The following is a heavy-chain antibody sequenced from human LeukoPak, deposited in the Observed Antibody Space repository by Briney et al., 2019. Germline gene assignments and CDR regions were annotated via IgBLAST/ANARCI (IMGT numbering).Heavy chain of an antibody. V-gene: IGHV4-34*01. J-gene: IGHJ4*02. CDR3: ARHRKGSSSFFDY. CDR2: INHSGSA. Sequence: SGTLSLTCAVSGGSFSGYYWTWIRQPPGKGLEWIGEINHSGSANYNPSLKSRVTISLDTSKNQFSLKLSSVTAADTAVYYCARHRKGSSSFFDYWGQGTLVTVSS. D-gene: IGHD6-13*01. CDR1: GGSFSGYY.